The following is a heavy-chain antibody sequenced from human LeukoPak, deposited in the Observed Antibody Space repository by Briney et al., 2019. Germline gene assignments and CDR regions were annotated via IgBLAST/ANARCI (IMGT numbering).Heavy chain of an antibody. Sequence: PGRSLRLSCAASGFTFSSYAMHWVRQAPGKGLEWVAVISYDGSNKYYADSVKGRFTISRDNPKNTLYLQMNSLRAEDTAVYYCARLDYYDSSNFDYWGQGTLVTVSS. CDR3: ARLDYYDSSNFDY. CDR2: ISYDGSNK. V-gene: IGHV3-30-3*01. CDR1: GFTFSSYA. D-gene: IGHD3-22*01. J-gene: IGHJ4*02.